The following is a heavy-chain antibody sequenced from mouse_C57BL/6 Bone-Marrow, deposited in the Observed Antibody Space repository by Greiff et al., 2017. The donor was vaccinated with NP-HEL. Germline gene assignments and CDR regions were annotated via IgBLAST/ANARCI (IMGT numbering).Heavy chain of an antibody. J-gene: IGHJ2*01. Sequence: VQLQQSGAELVRPGASVKLSCTASGFNIKDDYMHWVKQRPEQGLEWIGWIDPENGDTEYASKFQGKATITADTSSNTAYLQLSSLTSEDTAVYYCTTYGSSRYYFDDWGQGTTLTVSS. CDR2: IDPENGDT. D-gene: IGHD1-1*01. CDR1: GFNIKDDY. CDR3: TTYGSSRYYFDD. V-gene: IGHV14-4*01.